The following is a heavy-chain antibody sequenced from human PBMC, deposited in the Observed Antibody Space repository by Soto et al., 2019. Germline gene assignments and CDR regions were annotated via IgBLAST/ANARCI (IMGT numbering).Heavy chain of an antibody. V-gene: IGHV1-2*04. CDR1: GYTFTGYY. CDR2: INPNSGGT. D-gene: IGHD6-13*01. CDR3: ARGGLIAAAVWFDP. J-gene: IGHJ5*02. Sequence: GASVKVSCKASGYTFTGYYMHWVRQAPGQGLEWMGWINPNSGGTNYAQKFQGWVTMTRDTSISTAYMELSRLRSDDTAVYYCARGGLIAAAVWFDPWGQGTLVTVSS.